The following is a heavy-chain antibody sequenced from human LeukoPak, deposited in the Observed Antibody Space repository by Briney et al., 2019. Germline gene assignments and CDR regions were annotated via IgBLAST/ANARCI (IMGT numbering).Heavy chain of an antibody. D-gene: IGHD3-22*01. J-gene: IGHJ5*02. CDR1: GGTLSSYA. Sequence: SVKVSCKASGGTLSSYAISWVRQAPGQGLEWMGGIIPIFGTANYAQKFQGRVTITADESTSTAYMELSSLRSEDTAVYYCARGIRITMRPEGFDPWGQGTLVIVSS. CDR2: IIPIFGTA. CDR3: ARGIRITMRPEGFDP. V-gene: IGHV1-69*13.